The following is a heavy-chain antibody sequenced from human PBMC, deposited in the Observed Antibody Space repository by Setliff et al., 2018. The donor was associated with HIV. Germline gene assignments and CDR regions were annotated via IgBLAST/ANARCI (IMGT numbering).Heavy chain of an antibody. V-gene: IGHV3-23*01. D-gene: IGHD4-17*01. CDR2: ISGSGHST. CDR3: ARDDYGDYTVFDI. J-gene: IGHJ3*02. Sequence: GVSMRLSWAASGFTFSSYAMSWVRHAPGKGLEWVSAISGSGHSTYYADSVKGRFTISRDNSKNTLYLQMNSLRAEDTAVYYCARDDYGDYTVFDIWGKGTMVTVSS. CDR1: GFTFSSYA.